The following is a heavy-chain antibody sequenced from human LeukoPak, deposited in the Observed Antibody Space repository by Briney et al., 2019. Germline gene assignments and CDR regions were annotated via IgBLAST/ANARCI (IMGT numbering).Heavy chain of an antibody. V-gene: IGHV5-51*01. D-gene: IGHD4-17*01. Sequence: GESLKISCKGSGYSFTNYWIGWVRQMPGKGLEWMGIIYPGDSDTTYSPSFQGQVTISADKSISTAYLQWSSLKASDTAIYYCARRGTDYGEYNFDYWGQGTLVTVSS. CDR2: IYPGDSDT. CDR1: GYSFTNYW. J-gene: IGHJ4*02. CDR3: ARRGTDYGEYNFDY.